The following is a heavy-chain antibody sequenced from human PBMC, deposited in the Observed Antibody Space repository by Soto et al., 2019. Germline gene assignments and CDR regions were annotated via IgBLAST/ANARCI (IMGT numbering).Heavy chain of an antibody. CDR2: ISAHNGNT. V-gene: IGHV1-18*01. Sequence: QVHLVQSGAEVKKPGVSVKVSCKASGYTFTSYGITWVRQAPGQGLEWMGWISAHNGNTDYAQKLQGRVIVTRDTSTSTAYMELRSLISDDTAVYYCARGRYGDYWAQGALVTVSS. CDR3: ARGRYGDY. J-gene: IGHJ4*02. CDR1: GYTFTSYG. D-gene: IGHD1-1*01.